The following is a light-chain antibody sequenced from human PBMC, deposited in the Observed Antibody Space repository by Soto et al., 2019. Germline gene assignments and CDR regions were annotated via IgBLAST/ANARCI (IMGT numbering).Light chain of an antibody. V-gene: IGLV2-8*01. CDR2: EVT. Sequence: QSALTQPPSASGSPGQSVTISCTGTSSDVGGYNYVSWYQQHPGKAPKVMIYEVTKRPSGVPDRFSGSKSGNTASLTVSGLQAEDEADYYGSSYAGREVVFGGGTKPTVL. J-gene: IGLJ2*01. CDR1: SSDVGGYNY. CDR3: SSYAGREVV.